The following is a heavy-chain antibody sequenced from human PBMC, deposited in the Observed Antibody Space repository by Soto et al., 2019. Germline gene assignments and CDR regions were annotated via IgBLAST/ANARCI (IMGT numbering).Heavy chain of an antibody. D-gene: IGHD4-17*01. CDR1: GFMFGSYW. V-gene: IGHV3-7*03. CDR3: ASVRPTDYEFGY. Sequence: GGSLRLSCTASGFMFGSYWMTWVRHVPGKGLQWVANIKRDGSEKYYVDFVKGRFTISRDNADNSVFLDMNNLRVDDTATYYCASVRPTDYEFGYWGQGALGTVSS. J-gene: IGHJ4*02. CDR2: IKRDGSEK.